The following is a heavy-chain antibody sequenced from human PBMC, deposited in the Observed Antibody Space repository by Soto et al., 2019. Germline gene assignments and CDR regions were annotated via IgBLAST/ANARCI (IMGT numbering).Heavy chain of an antibody. V-gene: IGHV3-48*02. CDR2: ISSSSSTI. J-gene: IGHJ5*02. Sequence: EVQLVESGGGLVQPGGSLRLSCAASGFTFSSYSMNWVRQAPGKGLEWVSYISSSSSTIYYADSVKGRFTISRDNAKNSLYLQMNSLRDEDTAVYYCARERSSYGYCSSTSCFPRSYNWFDPWGQGTLVTVSS. D-gene: IGHD2-2*03. CDR1: GFTFSSYS. CDR3: ARERSSYGYCSSTSCFPRSYNWFDP.